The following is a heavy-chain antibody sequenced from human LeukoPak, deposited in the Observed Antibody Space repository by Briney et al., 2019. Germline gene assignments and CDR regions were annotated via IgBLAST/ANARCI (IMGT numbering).Heavy chain of an antibody. CDR3: ARISLGAISDY. CDR2: IYSGGST. V-gene: IGHV3-53*01. CDR1: GFTFSTYA. D-gene: IGHD3-10*01. J-gene: IGHJ4*02. Sequence: GGSLRLSCAASGFTFSTYAMSWVRQAPGKGLEWVSVIYSGGSTYYADSVKGRFTISRDNSKNTLYLQMNSLRAEDTAVYYCARISLGAISDYWGQGTLVTVSS.